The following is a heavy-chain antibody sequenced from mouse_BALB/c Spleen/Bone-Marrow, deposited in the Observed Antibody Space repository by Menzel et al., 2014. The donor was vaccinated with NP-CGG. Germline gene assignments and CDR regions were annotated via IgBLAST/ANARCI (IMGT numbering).Heavy chain of an antibody. CDR1: GFTFTDYY. CDR2: IRNKANGYTT. CDR3: ARDNYYGYHWYFDV. J-gene: IGHJ1*01. V-gene: IGHV7-3*02. D-gene: IGHD1-2*01. Sequence: EVKLMESGGGLVQPGGSLRLSCATSGFTFTDYYMSWVRQPPGKALEWLGFIRNKANGYTTEYSASVKGRFTISRDNSQSILYLQMNTLRAEDSATYYCARDNYYGYHWYFDVWVAGTTVTVSS.